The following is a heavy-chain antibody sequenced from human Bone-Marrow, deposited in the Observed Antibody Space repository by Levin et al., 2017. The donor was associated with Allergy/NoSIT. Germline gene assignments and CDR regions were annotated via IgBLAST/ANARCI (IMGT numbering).Heavy chain of an antibody. D-gene: IGHD3-16*01. J-gene: IGHJ4*02. CDR1: GGPFSSHV. CDR3: AREFKGGVFDY. Sequence: KISCTTSGGPFSSHVISWVRQAPGQGLEWMGGIIPVFATSNYAQRFQGRVTITADESTNTAYMELSSLRSDDTALYFCAREFKGGVFDYWGQGTLVTVSS. CDR2: IIPVFATS. V-gene: IGHV1-69*01.